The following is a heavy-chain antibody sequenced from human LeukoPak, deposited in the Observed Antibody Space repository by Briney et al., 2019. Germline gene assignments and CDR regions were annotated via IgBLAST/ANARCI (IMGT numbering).Heavy chain of an antibody. CDR3: AGHDFEYYFDY. CDR1: LGAISRYY. D-gene: IGHD2-21*02. CDR2: IYYSGST. J-gene: IGHJ4*02. Sequence: SETLSLTCTVSLGAISRYYWSWIRQPPGKGLEWIGYIYYSGSTNYNPSLKSRVTISVDTSKEQFSLKLSSVTAADTAVYYCAGHDFEYYFDYWGQGTLVTVSS. V-gene: IGHV4-59*08.